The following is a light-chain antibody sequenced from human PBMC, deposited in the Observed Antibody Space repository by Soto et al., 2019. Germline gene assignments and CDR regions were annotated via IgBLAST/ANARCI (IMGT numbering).Light chain of an antibody. CDR1: SSDVGGYIF. CDR3: VSFAGGTYV. J-gene: IGLJ1*01. V-gene: IGLV2-8*01. CDR2: DVN. Sequence: QSALTQPPSASGSPGQSVTISCTGTSSDVGGYIFVSWYQQHPGKVPKLIIYDVNKRPSGVPDRFSGSKYGNTASLTVSGLQAEDEGDYYCVSFAGGTYVFGTGKKVIV.